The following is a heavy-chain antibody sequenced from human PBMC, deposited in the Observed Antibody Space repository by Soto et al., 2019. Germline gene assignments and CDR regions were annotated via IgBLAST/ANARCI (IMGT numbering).Heavy chain of an antibody. D-gene: IGHD2-21*02. Sequence: QVQLQQWGAGLLKPSETLSLTCAVYGGSFSGYYWSWIRQPPGKGLEWIGEINHSGSTNYNPSLKSRVTISVDTSKNQFSLKLSSVTAADTAVYYRARGATYCGGDCYDYFDYWGQGTLVTVSS. CDR3: ARGATYCGGDCYDYFDY. CDR2: INHSGST. V-gene: IGHV4-34*01. J-gene: IGHJ4*02. CDR1: GGSFSGYY.